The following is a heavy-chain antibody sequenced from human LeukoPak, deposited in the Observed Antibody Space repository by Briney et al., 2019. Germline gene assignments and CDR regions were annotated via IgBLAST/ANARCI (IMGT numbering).Heavy chain of an antibody. CDR1: GGTFSSYA. J-gene: IGHJ5*02. CDR3: ASHYDSSGPYSWFDP. D-gene: IGHD3-22*01. CDR2: IIPIFGTA. Sequence: SVKVSCKASGGTFSSYAISWVRQAPGQGLEWMGGIIPIFGTANYAQKFRGRVTITTDESTSTAYMELSSLRSEDTAVYYCASHYDSSGPYSWFDPWGQGTLVTVSS. V-gene: IGHV1-69*05.